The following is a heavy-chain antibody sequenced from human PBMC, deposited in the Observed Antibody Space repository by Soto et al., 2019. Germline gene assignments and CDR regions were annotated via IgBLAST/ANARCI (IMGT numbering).Heavy chain of an antibody. D-gene: IGHD4-17*01. J-gene: IGHJ6*02. CDR1: GGSFSGYY. V-gene: IGHV4-34*01. CDR3: ASGDYFSYYYYGMDV. CDR2: INHSGST. Sequence: PSETLSLTCAVYGGSFSGYYWSWIRQPPGKGLEWIGEINHSGSTNYNPSLKSRVTISVDTSKNQFSLKLSSVTAADTAVYYCASGDYFSYYYYGMDVWGQGTTVTVSS.